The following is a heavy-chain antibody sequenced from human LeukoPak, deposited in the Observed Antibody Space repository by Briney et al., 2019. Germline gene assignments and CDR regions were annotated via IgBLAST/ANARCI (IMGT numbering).Heavy chain of an antibody. Sequence: GRSLRLSCAASGFTFSSYAMHWVRQAPGKGLEWVAVISYDGSNKYYADSVKGRFTISRDNSKNTLYLKMNSLRAEDTAVYYCARSKISIAAAGTSSWFDPWGQGTLVTVSS. CDR3: ARSKISIAAAGTSSWFDP. V-gene: IGHV3-30-3*01. CDR1: GFTFSSYA. D-gene: IGHD6-13*01. J-gene: IGHJ5*02. CDR2: ISYDGSNK.